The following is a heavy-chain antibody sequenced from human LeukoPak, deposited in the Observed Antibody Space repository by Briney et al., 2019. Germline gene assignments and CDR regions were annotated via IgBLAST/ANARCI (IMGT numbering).Heavy chain of an antibody. CDR2: ISSSGSTT. Sequence: GGSLILSCTASGFTFSSFEMNWVRQAPGKGLEWVSYISSSGSTTYYADSVKGRFTISRDNAKNSLYLQMHSLRVEDTAVYYCARPPALNYWGQGTLVTVSS. CDR1: GFTFSSFE. J-gene: IGHJ4*02. CDR3: ARPPALNY. V-gene: IGHV3-48*03.